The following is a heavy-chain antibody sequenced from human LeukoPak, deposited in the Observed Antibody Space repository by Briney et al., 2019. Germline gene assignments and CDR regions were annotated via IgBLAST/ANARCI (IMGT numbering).Heavy chain of an antibody. CDR1: GFTFRSYG. CDR3: ARGLIAAAETGWNGDYYYYYGMDV. CDR2: IWYDGSNK. V-gene: IGHV3-33*01. Sequence: PGGSLRLSCAASGFTFRSYGMHWVRQAPGKGLEWVAVIWYDGSNKYYADSVKGRFTISRDNSKNTVYLQMNSLRAEDTAVYYCARGLIAAAETGWNGDYYYYYGMDVWGQGTTVTVSS. D-gene: IGHD6-13*01. J-gene: IGHJ6*02.